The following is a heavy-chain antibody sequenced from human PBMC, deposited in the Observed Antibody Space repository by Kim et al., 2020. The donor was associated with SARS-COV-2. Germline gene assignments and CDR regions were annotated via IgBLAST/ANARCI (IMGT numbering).Heavy chain of an antibody. Sequence: GGSTSYEQKFQGRVTMPRDTSTSTVYMELSSLRSEDTAVYYCARDSSFDYWGQGTLVTVSS. CDR3: ARDSSFDY. V-gene: IGHV1-46*01. CDR2: GGST. J-gene: IGHJ4*02.